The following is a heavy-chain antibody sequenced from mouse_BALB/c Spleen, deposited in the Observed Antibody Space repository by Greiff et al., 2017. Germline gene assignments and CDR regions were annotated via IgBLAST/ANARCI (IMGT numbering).Heavy chain of an antibody. V-gene: IGHV14-1*02. Sequence: EVQLQQSGAELVRPGALVKLSCKASGFNIKDYYMHWVKQRPEQGLEWIGWIDPENGNTIYDPKLQGKASITADTSSNTAYLQLSSLTSEDTAVYYCARSGSYGYAMDYWGQGTSVTVSS. CDR3: ARSGSYGYAMDY. CDR2: IDPENGNT. CDR1: GFNIKDYY. J-gene: IGHJ4*01. D-gene: IGHD1-1*02.